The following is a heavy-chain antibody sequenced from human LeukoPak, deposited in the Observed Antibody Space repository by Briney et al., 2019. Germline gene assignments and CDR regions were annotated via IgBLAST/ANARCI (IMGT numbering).Heavy chain of an antibody. Sequence: GSLRLSCAASGFTFTQHYMDWVRQAPGKGLEWVGRTRNKANSYTTEYAASVKGRFTISRDDSKSSLYLQMNSLKTEDTAVYYCARVFYDSSGYYLDYWGQGTLVTVSS. CDR3: ARVFYDSSGYYLDY. D-gene: IGHD3-22*01. CDR2: TRNKANSYTT. V-gene: IGHV3-72*01. CDR1: GFTFTQHY. J-gene: IGHJ4*02.